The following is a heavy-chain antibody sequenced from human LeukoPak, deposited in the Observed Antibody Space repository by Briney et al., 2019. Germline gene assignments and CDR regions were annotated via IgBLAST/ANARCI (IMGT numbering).Heavy chain of an antibody. CDR1: GGTFSSYA. Sequence: GASVKVSCKASGGTFSSYAIIWVRQAPGQGLEWMGRIIPILGIANYAQKFQGRVTITADKSTSTAYMELSSLRSEDTAVYYCAREGTYYYDSSGYYWGQGTLVTVSS. V-gene: IGHV1-69*04. D-gene: IGHD3-22*01. J-gene: IGHJ4*02. CDR2: IIPILGIA. CDR3: AREGTYYYDSSGYY.